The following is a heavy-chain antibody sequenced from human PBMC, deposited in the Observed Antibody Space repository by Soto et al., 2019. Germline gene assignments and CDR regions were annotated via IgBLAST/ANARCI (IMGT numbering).Heavy chain of an antibody. D-gene: IGHD5-18*01. CDR3: ANTVDTATGPPDNWFDP. J-gene: IGHJ5*02. CDR1: GYTFTSYG. Sequence: ASVKVSCKASGYTFTSYGISWVRQAPGQGLEWMGWVSAYNGNTNYAQKLQGRVTMTTDTSTSTAYMELRSLRSDDTAVYYCANTVDTATGPPDNWFDPWGQGTLVTVSS. V-gene: IGHV1-18*04. CDR2: VSAYNGNT.